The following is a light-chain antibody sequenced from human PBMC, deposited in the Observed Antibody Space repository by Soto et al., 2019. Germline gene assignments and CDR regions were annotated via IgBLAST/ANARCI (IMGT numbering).Light chain of an antibody. CDR3: QQYDHWPPAT. CDR1: QSVSSSY. V-gene: IGKV3-20*01. J-gene: IGKJ1*01. CDR2: DTS. Sequence: EIVLTQSRVTLSLSPRERATLSCMASQSVSSSYLVWYQQRPGQAPRLLIYDTSSRATGIPDRFSGSGSGTEFTLTISSLQSEDFALYYCQQYDHWPPATFGQGTKVDIK.